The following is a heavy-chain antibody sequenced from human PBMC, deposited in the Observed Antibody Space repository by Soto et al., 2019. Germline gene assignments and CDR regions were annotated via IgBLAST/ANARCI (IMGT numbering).Heavy chain of an antibody. CDR3: ARARGGSYVYLFDY. CDR1: GYTLTELS. D-gene: IGHD1-26*01. J-gene: IGHJ4*02. CDR2: FNPKDGET. Sequence: ASVKVSCKVSGYTLTELSMHWVRQAPGKGLEWMGGFNPKDGETIYAQKFQGRVTMTRDTSTSTVYMELSSLRSEDTAVYYCARARGGSYVYLFDYWGQGTLVTVSS. V-gene: IGHV1-24*01.